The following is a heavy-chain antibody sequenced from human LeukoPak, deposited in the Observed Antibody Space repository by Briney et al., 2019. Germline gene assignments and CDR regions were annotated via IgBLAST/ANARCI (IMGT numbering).Heavy chain of an antibody. V-gene: IGHV1-8*01. J-gene: IGHJ5*02. CDR1: GYTFTSYD. CDR2: MNPNSGNT. D-gene: IGHD1-26*01. CDR3: ARGGAHGHWFDP. Sequence: ASVNVSCKASGYTFTSYDINWVRQATGQGLEWMGWMNPNSGNTGYAQKFQGRVTMTRNTSISTAYMELSSLRSEDTAVYYCARGGAHGHWFDPWGQGTLVTVSS.